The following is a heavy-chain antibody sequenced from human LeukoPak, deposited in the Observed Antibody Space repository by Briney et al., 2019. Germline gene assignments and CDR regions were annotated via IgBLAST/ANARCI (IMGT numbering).Heavy chain of an antibody. J-gene: IGHJ4*02. CDR1: GGSISSSSYY. CDR2: INHSGST. CDR3: ARDWELHR. Sequence: MPSETLSLTCTVSGGSISSSSYYWSWIRQPPGKGLEWIGEINHSGSTNYNPSLKSRVTISVDTSKNQFSLKLSSVTAADTAVYYCARDWELHRWGQGTLVTVSS. D-gene: IGHD1-26*01. V-gene: IGHV4-39*07.